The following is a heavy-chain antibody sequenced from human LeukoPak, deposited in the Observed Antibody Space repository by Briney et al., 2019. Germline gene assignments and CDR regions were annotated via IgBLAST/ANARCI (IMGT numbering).Heavy chain of an antibody. CDR3: ARAFYGSGSYYKDY. Sequence: ASVKVSCKASGGTFSSYAISWVRQAPGQGLEWMGGIIPIFGTANYAQKFQGRVTITAEESASTAYMELSSLRSEDTAVYYCARAFYGSGSYYKDYWGQGTLVTVSS. CDR2: IIPIFGTA. J-gene: IGHJ4*02. D-gene: IGHD3-10*01. CDR1: GGTFSSYA. V-gene: IGHV1-69*13.